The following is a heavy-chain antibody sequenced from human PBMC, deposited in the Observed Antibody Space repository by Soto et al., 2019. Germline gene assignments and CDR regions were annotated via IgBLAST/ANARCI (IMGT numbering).Heavy chain of an antibody. CDR1: GGTFSSYA. CDR2: IIPIFGTA. CDR3: ARGDSSGYSSSGYYYGMDV. Sequence: QVQLVQSGAEVKKPGSSVKVSCKASGGTFSSYAISWVRQAPGQGLEWMGGIIPIFGTANYAQKFQGRVTITAEESTSTAYMELSSLRSEDTAVYYCARGDSSGYSSSGYYYGMDVWGQGTTVTVSS. V-gene: IGHV1-69*12. D-gene: IGHD3-22*01. J-gene: IGHJ6*02.